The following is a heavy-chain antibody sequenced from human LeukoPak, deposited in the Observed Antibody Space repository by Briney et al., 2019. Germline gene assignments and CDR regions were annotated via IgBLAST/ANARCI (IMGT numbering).Heavy chain of an antibody. CDR2: MNRDGSEK. D-gene: IGHD3-3*01. J-gene: IGHJ4*02. V-gene: IGHV3-7*04. CDR3: ARGIEEWLYLYY. CDR1: GFTFSSYA. Sequence: GSLRLSCAASGFTFSSYAMSWVRQAPGKGLEYVATMNRDGSEKYYVDSVKGRFTISRDNSKNSLYLQMDSLRAEDTAVYYCARGIEEWLYLYYWGQGALVTVAS.